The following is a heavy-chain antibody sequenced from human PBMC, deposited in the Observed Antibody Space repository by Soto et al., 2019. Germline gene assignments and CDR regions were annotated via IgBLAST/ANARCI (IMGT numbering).Heavy chain of an antibody. CDR1: GFSFVSYW. CDR3: VRDFRGAVAGSEFDH. Sequence: EVQLAESGGGLVLTGGSLRLSCAASGFSFVSYWMHWVRQVPGEGLAWVSRINGNADNSDYADSVKDRFTISRDNAMDWLYVQMDSLRADDTGVYYCVRDFRGAVAGSEFDHWGQGTLVTVSS. J-gene: IGHJ4*02. D-gene: IGHD6-19*01. V-gene: IGHV3-74*01. CDR2: INGNADNS.